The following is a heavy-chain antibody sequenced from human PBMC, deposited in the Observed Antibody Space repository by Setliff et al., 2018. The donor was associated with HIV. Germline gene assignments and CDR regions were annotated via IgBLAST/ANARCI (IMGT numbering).Heavy chain of an antibody. V-gene: IGHV4-34*01. CDR1: GGSFSDYY. D-gene: IGHD3-10*01. CDR3: ARGQPPPGPGLVRGAYSSGSLDY. CDR2: INHSGST. J-gene: IGHJ4*02. Sequence: PSETLSLPCAVYGGSFSDYYWSWIRQPPGKGREWIGEINHSGSTEYNSSLKSRVTISVDTSKKQFSLNLTSLTAADTAVYYCARGQPPPGPGLVRGAYSSGSLDYWGQGTPVTVSS.